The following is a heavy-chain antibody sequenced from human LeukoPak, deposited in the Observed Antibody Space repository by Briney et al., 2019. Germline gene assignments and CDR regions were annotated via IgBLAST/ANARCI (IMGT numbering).Heavy chain of an antibody. CDR3: ARDLFSRKLWFGPPEGYYYYGMDV. CDR2: ISYDGSNK. CDR1: GFTLSSYA. V-gene: IGHV3-30*04. Sequence: GGSLRLSCAASGFTLSSYAMHWVRQAPGKGLEWVAVISYDGSNKYYADSVKGRFTISRDNSKNTLYLQMNSLRAEDTAVYYCARDLFSRKLWFGPPEGYYYYGMDVWGQGTTVTVSS. D-gene: IGHD3-10*01. J-gene: IGHJ6*02.